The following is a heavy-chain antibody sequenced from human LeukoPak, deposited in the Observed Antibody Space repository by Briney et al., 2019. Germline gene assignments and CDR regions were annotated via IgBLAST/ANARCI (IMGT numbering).Heavy chain of an antibody. Sequence: SVKVSCKASGGSFSSYSINWVRQAPGQGREWMGRIIPIFGATKNEQTFQDRVTITTDNSMSTVYMELSSLRSEATAVYYSARASSDMYAFAIWGQGPMVTVSS. CDR1: GGSFSSYS. J-gene: IGHJ3*02. V-gene: IGHV1-69*05. CDR3: ARASSDMYAFAI. D-gene: IGHD3-10*01. CDR2: IIPIFGAT.